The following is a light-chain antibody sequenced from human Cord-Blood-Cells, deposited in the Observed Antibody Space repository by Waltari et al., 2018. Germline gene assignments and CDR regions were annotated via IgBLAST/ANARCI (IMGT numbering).Light chain of an antibody. CDR2: RNN. Sequence: QTVLTQPPSASGTPGQRVTISCSGSRSNIGSNYVYWYQQLPGTAPKLLIYRNNRRPSGVPDRFSGSKSGTSASLAISGLRSEDEADYYCAALDDSLSGYVFVTVTKVTVL. CDR1: RSNIGSNY. J-gene: IGLJ1*01. CDR3: AALDDSLSGYV. V-gene: IGLV1-47*01.